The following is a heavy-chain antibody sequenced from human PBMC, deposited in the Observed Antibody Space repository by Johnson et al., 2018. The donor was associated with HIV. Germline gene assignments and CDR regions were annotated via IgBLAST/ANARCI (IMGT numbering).Heavy chain of an antibody. D-gene: IGHD4-17*01. V-gene: IGHV3-11*04. CDR2: ISSSGSSI. Sequence: QVQLVESGGGLVEPGGSLRLSCAASGFTFSNAWMSWVRQAPGKGLECLSYISSSGSSIYYTDSVKGRFTISRDNTKKSLYLQMNSLTADDTAIYYCARDATPWGGDYVGYAFDLWGQGTNVIVSS. CDR3: ARDATPWGGDYVGYAFDL. J-gene: IGHJ3*01. CDR1: GFTFSNAW.